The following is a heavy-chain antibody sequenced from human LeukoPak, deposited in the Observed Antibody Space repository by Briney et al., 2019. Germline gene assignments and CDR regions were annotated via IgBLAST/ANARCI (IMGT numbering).Heavy chain of an antibody. CDR2: INPNSGGT. CDR3: AREREMATIGDAFDI. V-gene: IGHV1-2*02. CDR1: GYTFTGYD. D-gene: IGHD5-24*01. Sequence: SVKVSCKASGYTFTGYDMHWVRQAPGQGLEWMGWINPNSGGTNYAQKFQGRVTMTRDTSISGAYMEVSRLRSDDTAVYYCAREREMATIGDAFDIWGQGTMVTVSS. J-gene: IGHJ3*02.